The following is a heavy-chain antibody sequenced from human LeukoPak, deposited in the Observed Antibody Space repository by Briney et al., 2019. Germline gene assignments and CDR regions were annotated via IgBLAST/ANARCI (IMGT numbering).Heavy chain of an antibody. V-gene: IGHV1-8*02. Sequence: ASVKVSCKASGYTFTSYGISWVRQATGQGLEWMGWMNPNSGNTGYAQKFQGRVTMTRNTSISTAYMELSSLRSEDTAVYYCARILGYCSGGSCYSDYWGQGTLVTVSS. CDR3: ARILGYCSGGSCYSDY. CDR1: GYTFTSYG. J-gene: IGHJ4*02. CDR2: MNPNSGNT. D-gene: IGHD2-15*01.